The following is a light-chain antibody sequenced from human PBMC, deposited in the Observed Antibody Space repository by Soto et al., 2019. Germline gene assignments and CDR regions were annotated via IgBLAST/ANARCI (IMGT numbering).Light chain of an antibody. CDR3: QKYDSAPWT. V-gene: IGKV1-27*01. J-gene: IGKJ1*01. CDR1: QGISNY. CDR2: AAS. Sequence: DIQMTQSPSSLSASVRDRVTITCRASQGISNYLAWYQQKPVKVPKLLIYAASTLQSGVTSRFSGSGSGTDFTLTISSLQPEDVATYDCQKYDSAPWTFGQGTKVEIK.